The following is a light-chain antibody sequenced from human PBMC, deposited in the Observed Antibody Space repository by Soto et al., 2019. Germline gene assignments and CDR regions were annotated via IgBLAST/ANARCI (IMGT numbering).Light chain of an antibody. V-gene: IGLV2-8*01. Sequence: QSALTQPPSASGSPGQSVTISCTGTLSDVDGCNCVSWYQQHPGKAPKLMIYDVAKRPSGVPDRFSGSRSGTTASLTVSGLQAEDEANYYCSSYAGNNVIFGGGTKLTV. CDR3: SSYAGNNVI. J-gene: IGLJ2*01. CDR2: DVA. CDR1: LSDVDGCNC.